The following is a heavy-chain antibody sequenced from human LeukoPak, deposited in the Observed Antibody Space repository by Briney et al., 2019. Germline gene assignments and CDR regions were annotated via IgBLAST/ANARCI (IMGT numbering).Heavy chain of an antibody. CDR2: ISAYNDNT. CDR3: ARLGYCSSNSCYGVDY. J-gene: IGHJ4*02. CDR1: GYTFTNFI. V-gene: IGHV1-18*01. D-gene: IGHD2-2*01. Sequence: GASVKVSCKVSGYTFTNFITNWVRQAPGQGLEWMGWISAYNDNTSYAQMFQDRVTMSTDTSTSTAYMELRSLRFDDTAVYYCARLGYCSSNSCYGVDYWGQGTLVTVSS.